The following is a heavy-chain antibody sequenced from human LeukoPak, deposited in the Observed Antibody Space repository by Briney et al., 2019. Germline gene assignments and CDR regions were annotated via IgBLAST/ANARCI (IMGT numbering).Heavy chain of an antibody. D-gene: IGHD2-2*02. V-gene: IGHV3-7*01. CDR3: AREVYCSSTSCYTGYFQH. J-gene: IGHJ1*01. Sequence: PGGSLRLSCAASGFTFSSYWMSWFRQAPGKGLEWVANIKQDGSEKYYVDSVKGRFTISRDNAKNSLYLQMNSLRAEDTAVYYCAREVYCSSTSCYTGYFQHWGQGTLVTVSS. CDR1: GFTFSSYW. CDR2: IKQDGSEK.